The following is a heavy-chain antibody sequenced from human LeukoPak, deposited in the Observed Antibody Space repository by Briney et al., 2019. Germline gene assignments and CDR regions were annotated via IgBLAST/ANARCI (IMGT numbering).Heavy chain of an antibody. D-gene: IGHD3-22*01. V-gene: IGHV1-69*05. CDR1: GGTFISYA. J-gene: IGHJ3*02. CDR2: IIPIFGTA. Sequence: SVKLSCKASGGTFISYAISWVRQAPGQGLEWMGGIIPIFGTANYAQKFQGRVAITTDESTSTAYMELSSLRSEDTAVYYCARGPVTYYYDSSGYPNDAFDIWGQGTMVTVSS. CDR3: ARGPVTYYYDSSGYPNDAFDI.